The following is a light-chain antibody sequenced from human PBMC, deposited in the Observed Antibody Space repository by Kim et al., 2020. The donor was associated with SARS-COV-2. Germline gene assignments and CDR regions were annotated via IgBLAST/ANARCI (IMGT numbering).Light chain of an antibody. CDR1: SSNIGFSP. Sequence: QSVLTQPPSVSATPGQRVTISCSGSSSNIGFSPVSWYQHLPGTAPKLLIYGNDQRPSGVPDRFSGSKSGTSASLAISGLQSLVEGDYYCATWDDTLSGRVFGGGTQLTVL. CDR2: GND. CDR3: ATWDDTLSGRV. J-gene: IGLJ3*02. V-gene: IGLV1-44*01.